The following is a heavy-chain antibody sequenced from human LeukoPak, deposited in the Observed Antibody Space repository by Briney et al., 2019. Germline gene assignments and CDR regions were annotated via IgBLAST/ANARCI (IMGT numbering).Heavy chain of an antibody. CDR2: VNSDGTGT. J-gene: IGHJ6*03. V-gene: IGHV3-74*01. D-gene: IGHD5-12*01. Sequence: GGSLRLSCAASGFTFSSYWMHWVRQAPGKGLVWVSRVNSDGTGTTYADSVEGRFTISRDNAKNTVYLQMNSLRAEDAAIYYCIRTLIVATSPYMDVWGKGTTVTVSS. CDR3: IRTLIVATSPYMDV. CDR1: GFTFSSYW.